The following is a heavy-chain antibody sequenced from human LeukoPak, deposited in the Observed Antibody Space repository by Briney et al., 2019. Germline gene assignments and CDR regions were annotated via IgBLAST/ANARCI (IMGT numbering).Heavy chain of an antibody. V-gene: IGHV4-34*01. CDR3: ARGGGGDGYTIDY. D-gene: IGHD5-24*01. J-gene: IGHJ4*02. CDR1: GGSFSGYY. Sequence: ASETLSLTCAVYGGSFSGYYWSWIRQPPGKGLEWIGEINHSGSTNYNPSLKSRVTISVDTSKNQFSLKLSSVTAADTAVYYCARGGGGDGYTIDYWGQGTLVTVSS. CDR2: INHSGST.